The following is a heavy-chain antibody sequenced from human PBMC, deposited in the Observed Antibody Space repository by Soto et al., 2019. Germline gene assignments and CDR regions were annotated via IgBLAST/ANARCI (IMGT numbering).Heavy chain of an antibody. CDR3: AKDIGQVRGVSVMDV. V-gene: IGHV3-43D*04. CDR1: GFTSDDYA. J-gene: IGHJ6*02. CDR2: ISWGGGST. D-gene: IGHD3-10*01. Sequence: GGSLRLSCAASGFTSDDYAMHWVRQAPGKGLEWVSLISWGGGSTYYADSVKGRFTISRDNSKNSLYLQMNSLRAEDTALYYCAKDIGQVRGVSVMDVWGQGTTVTVSS.